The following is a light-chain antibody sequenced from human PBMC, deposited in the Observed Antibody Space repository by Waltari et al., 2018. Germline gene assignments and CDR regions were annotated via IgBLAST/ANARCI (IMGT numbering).Light chain of an antibody. CDR2: AAS. CDR1: QSISSY. Sequence: DIQMTQSPSSLSASVGDRVTITCRASQSISSYLNWYQQKPGKAPKLLIYAASSLQSGVPSRFSGHGSGTDFTLTISSLQPEDFATYYCQQSYSTLPGFRQGTKVEIK. V-gene: IGKV1-39*01. CDR3: QQSYSTLPG. J-gene: IGKJ1*01.